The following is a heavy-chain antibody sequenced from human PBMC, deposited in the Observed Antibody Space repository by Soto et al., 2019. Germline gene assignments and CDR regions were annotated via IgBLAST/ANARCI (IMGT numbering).Heavy chain of an antibody. CDR3: AREGLDTAGFFDI. CDR2: INSDGSRT. CDR1: GFTFSSYW. J-gene: IGHJ3*02. V-gene: IGHV3-74*01. Sequence: EVQLVESGGGLVQPGGSLRLSCAASGFTFSSYWMHWVRQVPGKGLVWVARINSDGSRTSYADSVEGRFTISRDSAKNALYLQMNSLRADDTAVYYCAREGLDTAGFFDIWGHGTXVXXSS. D-gene: IGHD6-13*01.